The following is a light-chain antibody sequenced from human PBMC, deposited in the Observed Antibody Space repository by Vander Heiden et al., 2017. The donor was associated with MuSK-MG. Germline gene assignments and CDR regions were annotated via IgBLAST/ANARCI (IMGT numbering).Light chain of an antibody. J-gene: IGLJ2*01. CDR2: RAN. CDR1: NIGHKN. V-gene: IGLV3-9*01. CDR3: PVWDSSTGV. Sequence: SYELIQPLSVSVALGQTAGITGGGNNIGHKNVRGYQQKPGQAPVRVIYRANNRPSGIPARFSGSNSGNNAILTISSAQAGDEAYYYCPVWDSSTGVVGGGTKLTVL.